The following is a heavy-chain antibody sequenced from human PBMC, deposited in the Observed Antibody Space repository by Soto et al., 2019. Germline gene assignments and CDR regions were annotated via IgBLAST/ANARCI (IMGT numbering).Heavy chain of an antibody. Sequence: VKVSCKASGYTFTSYDINWVRQATGQGLEWMGWMNPNSGNTGYAQKFQGRVTMTRNTSISTAYMELSSLRSEDTAVYYCAMYSSSSWEGSAFDIWGQGTMVTVSS. D-gene: IGHD6-6*01. V-gene: IGHV1-8*01. CDR3: AMYSSSSWEGSAFDI. J-gene: IGHJ3*02. CDR2: MNPNSGNT. CDR1: GYTFTSYD.